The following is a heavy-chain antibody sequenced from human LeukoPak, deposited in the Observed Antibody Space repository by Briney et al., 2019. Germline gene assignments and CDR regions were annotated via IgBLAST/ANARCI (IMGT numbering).Heavy chain of an antibody. D-gene: IGHD4-17*01. Sequence: PGGSLRLSCAASGFTFSSYAMSWVRQAPGKGLGWVPAISGSGGSTYYADSVKGRFTISRDNSKNTLYLQMNSLRAEDTAVYYCARLHIWGDYVLFDPWGQGTLVTVSS. V-gene: IGHV3-23*01. CDR2: ISGSGGST. J-gene: IGHJ5*02. CDR3: ARLHIWGDYVLFDP. CDR1: GFTFSSYA.